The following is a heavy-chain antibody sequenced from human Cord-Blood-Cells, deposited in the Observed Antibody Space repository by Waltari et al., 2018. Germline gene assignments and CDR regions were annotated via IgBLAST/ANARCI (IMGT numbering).Heavy chain of an antibody. CDR2: INHSGST. D-gene: IGHD3-9*01. CDR1: GGSVSGYY. Sequence: QVQLQQWGAGLLKPSETLSLTCAVYGGSVSGYYWSWTRQPPGKGLEWIGEINHSGSTNYNPSLKSRVTISVDTSKNQFSLKLSSVTAADTAVYYCAQEGRYYDILTGYYYWGQGTLVTVSS. CDR3: AQEGRYYDILTGYYY. J-gene: IGHJ4*02. V-gene: IGHV4-34*01.